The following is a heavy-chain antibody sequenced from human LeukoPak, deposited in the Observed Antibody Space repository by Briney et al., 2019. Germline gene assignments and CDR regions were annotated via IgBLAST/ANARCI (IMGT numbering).Heavy chain of an antibody. CDR1: GYAFTSYG. CDR3: ASATWGSGYSPYYFDY. Sequence: ASVKVSCKASGYAFTSYGISWVRQAPGQALEWIGWISAYNGNTNYAQKLQGRVTMTTDTSTSTAYMELRSLRSDDTAVYYCASATWGSGYSPYYFDYWGQGTLVTVSS. J-gene: IGHJ4*02. D-gene: IGHD5-18*01. V-gene: IGHV1-18*01. CDR2: ISAYNGNT.